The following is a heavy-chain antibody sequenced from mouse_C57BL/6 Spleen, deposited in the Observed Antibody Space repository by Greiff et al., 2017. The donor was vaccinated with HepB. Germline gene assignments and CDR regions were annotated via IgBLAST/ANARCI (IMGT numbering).Heavy chain of an antibody. J-gene: IGHJ1*03. Sequence: ESGPGILQSSQTLSLTCSFSGFSLSTSGMGVSWIRQPSGKGLEWLAHIYWDDDKRYNPSLKSRLTISKDTSRNQVFLKITSVDTADTATYYCARRYYGSSYEGYWYFDVWGTGTTVTVSS. D-gene: IGHD1-1*01. CDR3: ARRYYGSSYEGYWYFDV. CDR2: IYWDDDK. CDR1: GFSLSTSGMG. V-gene: IGHV8-12*01.